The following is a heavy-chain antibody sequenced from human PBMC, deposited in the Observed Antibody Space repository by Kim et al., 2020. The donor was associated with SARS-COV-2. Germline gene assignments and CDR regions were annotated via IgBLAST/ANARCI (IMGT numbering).Heavy chain of an antibody. J-gene: IGHJ4*02. CDR3: ARYLHGAASYYSPGFEY. CDR2: IKSDGSEK. Sequence: GSLRLSCAASGFTFSNYWMSWVRQAPGKGPEWVANIKSDGSEKLYVDSVKGRFTISRDNAKNSLDLQMDSLRAEDTAVYYCARYLHGAASYYSPGFEYWGQGTLVTVSS. V-gene: IGHV3-7*01. CDR1: GFTFSNYW. D-gene: IGHD3-10*01.